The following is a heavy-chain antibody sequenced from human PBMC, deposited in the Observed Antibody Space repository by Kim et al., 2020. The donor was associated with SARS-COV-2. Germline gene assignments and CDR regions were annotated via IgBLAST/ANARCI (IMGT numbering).Heavy chain of an antibody. CDR1: GDSMISFS. CDR2: LYNNGNT. V-gene: IGHV4-59*01. CDR3: AAEKGEPGARYFVS. J-gene: IGHJ4*02. D-gene: IGHD2-2*01. Sequence: SETLSLTCTVSGDSMISFSWSWIRQTPGKGLESIGYLYNNGNTEYSPSLESRVTFSVDTSKKQCSLRLRAVTVADTAIYYCAAEKGEPGARYFVSWVRG.